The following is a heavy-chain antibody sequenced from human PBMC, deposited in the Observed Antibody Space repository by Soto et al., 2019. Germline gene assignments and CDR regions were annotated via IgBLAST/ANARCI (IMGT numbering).Heavy chain of an antibody. V-gene: IGHV4-59*01. CDR2: IYYSGST. J-gene: IGHJ4*02. Sequence: SETLSLTCTVSGASISSYYWSWIRQPPGKGLEWIGYIYYSGSTNYNPSLKSRVTISVDTSKNQFSLKLSSVTAADTAVYYCARFNYDSSGYYQYYFDYWGQGTLVRVSS. CDR3: ARFNYDSSGYYQYYFDY. CDR1: GASISSYY. D-gene: IGHD3-22*01.